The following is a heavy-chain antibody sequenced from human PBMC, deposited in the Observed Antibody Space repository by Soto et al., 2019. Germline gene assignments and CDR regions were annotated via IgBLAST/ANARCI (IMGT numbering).Heavy chain of an antibody. V-gene: IGHV1-69*08. Sequence: QVQLVQSGAEVKKPGSSVKVSCKASGGTFSSYTISWVRQAPGQGLEWMGRIIPILGIANYAQKFQGRVTITADKSTSTAYMELSSLRSEDTAVYYCARDRIGYSSGWPYFEYWGQGTLVTVSS. J-gene: IGHJ4*02. CDR1: GGTFSSYT. CDR2: IIPILGIA. CDR3: ARDRIGYSSGWPYFEY. D-gene: IGHD6-19*01.